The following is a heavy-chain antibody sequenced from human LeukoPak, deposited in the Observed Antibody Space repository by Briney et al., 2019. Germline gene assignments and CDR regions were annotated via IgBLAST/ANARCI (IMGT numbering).Heavy chain of an antibody. J-gene: IGHJ4*02. V-gene: IGHV3-20*04. CDR3: ARAMYYYDSSGCLFDY. D-gene: IGHD3-22*01. CDR1: GFTLDDYG. Sequence: GGSLRLSCAASGFTLDDYGMSWVRQAPGEGLEWVSGINWNGGSTGYADSVKGRFTISRDNAKNSLYLQMNSLRAEGTAVYYCARAMYYYDSSGCLFDYWGEGTLVTVSS. CDR2: INWNGGST.